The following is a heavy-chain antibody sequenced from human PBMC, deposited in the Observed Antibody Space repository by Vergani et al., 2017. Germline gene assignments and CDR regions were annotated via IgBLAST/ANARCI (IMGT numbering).Heavy chain of an antibody. D-gene: IGHD2-2*01. J-gene: IGHJ5*02. V-gene: IGHV4-39*01. CDR1: GGSISSSSYY. Sequence: QLQLQESGPGLVKPSETLSLTCTVSGGSISSSSYYWGWIRQPPGKGLEWIGSIYYSGSTYYNPSLKSRVTISVDTSKNQFSLKLSSVTAAATAVYYCARHNAYCSSTSCKGWFDPWGQGTLVTVSS. CDR3: ARHNAYCSSTSCKGWFDP. CDR2: IYYSGST.